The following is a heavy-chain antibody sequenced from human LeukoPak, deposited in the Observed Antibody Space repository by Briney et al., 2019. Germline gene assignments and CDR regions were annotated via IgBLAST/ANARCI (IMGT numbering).Heavy chain of an antibody. V-gene: IGHV4-39*01. CDR3: ARTLGWASSRYPFDG. CDR1: GGSISSSNYY. D-gene: IGHD3-16*02. CDR2: MNYSGNT. J-gene: IGHJ4*02. Sequence: SETLSLTCTVSGGSISSSNYYWGWIRQPPGKGLEWIGSMNYSGNTDYNPSLKSRVTISVDTSKNQFSLKVNSVTAADTAVYYCARTLGWASSRYPFDGWGQGTLVTVSS.